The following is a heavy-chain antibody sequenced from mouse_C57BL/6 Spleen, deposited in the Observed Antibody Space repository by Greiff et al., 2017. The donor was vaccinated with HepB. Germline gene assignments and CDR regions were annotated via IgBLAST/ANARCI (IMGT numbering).Heavy chain of an antibody. CDR1: GFNIKDDY. V-gene: IGHV14-4*01. D-gene: IGHD1-1*01. CDR2: IDPENGDT. J-gene: IGHJ3*01. CDR3: TTPCSSYEIGWFAD. Sequence: EVQLQQSGAELVRPGASVKLSCTASGFNIKDDYMHWVKQRPEQGLEWIGWIDPENGDTEYASKFQGKATITADTSSNTAYLQLSSLTSEDTAVYYGTTPCSSYEIGWFADWGQGTLVTVSA.